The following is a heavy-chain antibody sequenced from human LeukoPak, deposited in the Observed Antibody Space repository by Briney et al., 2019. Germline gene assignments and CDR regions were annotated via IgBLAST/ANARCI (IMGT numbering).Heavy chain of an antibody. Sequence: SETLSLTGTGSGGSISSYYWSWIRQPPGKGLEWIGYIYYSGSTNYNPSLKSRVTISVDTSKHQFSLKLSSVTAADTAVYYCARHLKQQLINYYYGMDVWGQGTTVTASS. D-gene: IGHD6-13*01. V-gene: IGHV4-59*08. CDR1: GGSISSYY. CDR3: ARHLKQQLINYYYGMDV. CDR2: IYYSGST. J-gene: IGHJ6*02.